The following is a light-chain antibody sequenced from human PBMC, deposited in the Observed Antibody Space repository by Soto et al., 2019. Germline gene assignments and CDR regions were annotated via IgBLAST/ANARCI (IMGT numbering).Light chain of an antibody. CDR2: AAS. V-gene: IGKV1-39*01. CDR3: QQSHSAPLT. J-gene: IGKJ4*01. Sequence: QMTQSPSSLFASVGDRVTITCRASQSISSHLNWYQQKVGQTPRLLIYAASTLQSEVPPRFSGSGSGTEITLTFSGLQREDFATYYYQQSHSAPLTFGGGTKIQI. CDR1: QSISSH.